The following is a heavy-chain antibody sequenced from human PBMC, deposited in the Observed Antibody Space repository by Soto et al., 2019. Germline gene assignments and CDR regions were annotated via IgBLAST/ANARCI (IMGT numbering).Heavy chain of an antibody. CDR1: GFTFSSYA. V-gene: IGHV3-23*01. Sequence: EVQLLESGGGLVQPGGSLRLSCAASGFTFSSYAMSWVRQAPGKGLEWVSAISGSGGSTDYAYSVKGRFPISRNNSKNTLYLQMNSLRAEDTAVYYCARSIAAAGMGYYYYGMYVWGQGTTVTVSS. CDR2: ISGSGGST. J-gene: IGHJ6*02. CDR3: ARSIAAAGMGYYYYGMYV. D-gene: IGHD6-13*01.